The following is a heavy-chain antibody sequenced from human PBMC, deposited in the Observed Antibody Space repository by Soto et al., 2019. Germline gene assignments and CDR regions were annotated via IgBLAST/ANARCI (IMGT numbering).Heavy chain of an antibody. CDR2: MNPNSGNT. Sequence: ASVKVSCKASGYTFTSYDINWVRQATGQGLEWMGWMNPNSGNTGYAQKFQGRVTMTRDMSTSTAYMELSSLRSEDTAVYYCAAVSPRYSGYDFNFGYWGQGTLVTVSS. CDR3: AAVSPRYSGYDFNFGY. D-gene: IGHD5-12*01. V-gene: IGHV1-8*01. CDR1: GYTFTSYD. J-gene: IGHJ4*02.